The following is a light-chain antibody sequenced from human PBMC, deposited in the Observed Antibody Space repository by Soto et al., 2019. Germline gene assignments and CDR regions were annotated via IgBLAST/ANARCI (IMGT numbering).Light chain of an antibody. V-gene: IGLV2-14*01. CDR2: EVS. J-gene: IGLJ1*01. Sequence: QSGLTQPASVSGSPGQSITISCTGTSSDVGGYNYVSWYQQHTGKAPKLMIYEVSNRPSGVSNRFSGSKSGNTASLTISGLQAEDEADYYCSSYTSSSTLDVFGTGTKVTVL. CDR1: SSDVGGYNY. CDR3: SSYTSSSTLDV.